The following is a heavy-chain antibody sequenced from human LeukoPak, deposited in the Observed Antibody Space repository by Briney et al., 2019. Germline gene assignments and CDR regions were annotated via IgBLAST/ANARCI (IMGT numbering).Heavy chain of an antibody. D-gene: IGHD3-22*01. CDR2: ISVYNGNT. Sequence: ASVKVSCKASGYTFTSYGINWVRQAPGQGLEWMGWISVYNGNTNYAQKLQGRVTMTTDTSTSTAYMELRSLRSDDTAVYYCALGGGPDSSGFYVDWGQGTLVTVSS. J-gene: IGHJ4*02. V-gene: IGHV1-18*01. CDR1: GYTFTSYG. CDR3: ALGGGPDSSGFYVD.